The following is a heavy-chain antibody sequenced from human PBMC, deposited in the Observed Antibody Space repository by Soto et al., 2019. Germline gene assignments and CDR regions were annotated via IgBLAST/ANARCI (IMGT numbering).Heavy chain of an antibody. V-gene: IGHV4-59*01. CDR3: ARERYYGMDV. CDR1: GGSISSYY. J-gene: IGHJ6*02. CDR2: IYYSGST. Sequence: PSETLSLTCKVSGGSISSYYWSWIRQPPGKGLEWIGNIYYSGSTNYNPSLKSRVTISVGTSKNQFSLKLSSVTAADTAVYYCARERYYGMDVWGQGPTVTVSS.